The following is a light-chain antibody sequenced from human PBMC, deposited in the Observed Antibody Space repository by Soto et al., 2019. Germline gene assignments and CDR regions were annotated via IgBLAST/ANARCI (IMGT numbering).Light chain of an antibody. J-gene: IGKJ1*01. V-gene: IGKV1-5*03. CDR3: QQYNSHSQRT. CDR1: QSISSW. Sequence: DIQMTQSPSTLSASVGDRVTITCRASQSISSWLAWYQRAPGKAPKLLIYEASSLESGVPSRFSGSGSGTEFTLTISGLQPEDFATYYCQQYNSHSQRTFGQGTKVEIK. CDR2: EAS.